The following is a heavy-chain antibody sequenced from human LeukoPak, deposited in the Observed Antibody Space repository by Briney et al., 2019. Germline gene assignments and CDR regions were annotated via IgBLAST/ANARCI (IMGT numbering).Heavy chain of an antibody. V-gene: IGHV3-21*04. CDR1: GFTFSSYS. J-gene: IGHJ5*02. CDR2: ISSSSSYI. CDR3: ARGDSSISSFDP. D-gene: IGHD2-2*01. Sequence: GGSLRLSCAASGFTFSSYSMNWVRQAPGKGLEWVSSISSSSSYIYYADSVKGRFTISRDNAKNSLYLQMNSLRAEDTAVYYCARGDSSISSFDPWGQGTLVTVSS.